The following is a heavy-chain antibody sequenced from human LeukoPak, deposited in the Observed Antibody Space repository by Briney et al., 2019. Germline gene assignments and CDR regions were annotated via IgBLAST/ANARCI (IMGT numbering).Heavy chain of an antibody. Sequence: GGSLRLSCAASGFTFSSYSMNWVRQAPGKGLEWVSSISSSSSYIYYADSVKGRFTISRDNAKNSLYLQMSSLRAEDTAVYYCARDPAYDYVWGSYRYSPDAFDIWGQGTMVTVSS. J-gene: IGHJ3*02. CDR1: GFTFSSYS. CDR2: ISSSSSYI. D-gene: IGHD3-16*02. CDR3: ARDPAYDYVWGSYRYSPDAFDI. V-gene: IGHV3-21*01.